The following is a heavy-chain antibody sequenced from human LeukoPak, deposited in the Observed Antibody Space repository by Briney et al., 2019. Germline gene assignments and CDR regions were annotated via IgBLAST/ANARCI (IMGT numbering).Heavy chain of an antibody. V-gene: IGHV1-69*04. CDR3: ASDQKVRLRMDV. D-gene: IGHD3-10*01. J-gene: IGHJ6*02. Sequence: SVKVSCKASGGTFSSYAISWVRQAPGQGLEWMGRIIPIFGIANYAQKFQGRVTITADKSTSTAYMELSSLRSEDTAVYYCASDQKVRLRMDVWGQGATVTVS. CDR2: IIPIFGIA. CDR1: GGTFSSYA.